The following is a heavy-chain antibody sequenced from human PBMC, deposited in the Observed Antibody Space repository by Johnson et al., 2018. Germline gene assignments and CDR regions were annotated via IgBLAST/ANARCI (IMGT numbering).Heavy chain of an antibody. J-gene: IGHJ6*02. CDR1: GFTFSSYG. D-gene: IGHD6-19*01. CDR2: LAYAGSNK. V-gene: IGHV3-30*18. Sequence: QVQLVQSGGGVVQPRRSLRLSCAASGFTFSSYGMHWVRQAPGKGLEWVAVLAYAGSNKYYADSGRGRFTISRDNSKNTLYLPMNSLRAEDTAVYYCAKGGPAVPPPYYYYGMDVWGQGTTVTVSS. CDR3: AKGGPAVPPPYYYYGMDV.